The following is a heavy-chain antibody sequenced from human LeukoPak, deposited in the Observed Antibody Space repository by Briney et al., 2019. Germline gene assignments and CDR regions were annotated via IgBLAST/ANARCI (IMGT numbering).Heavy chain of an antibody. CDR2: VYYSGST. Sequence: SEPLSLTCTVSGGSISSSSYYCGWIRQPPGKGLEWIGRVYYSGSTYYNPSLKSRVTLPVDTSKNQFSLKLSAVTAADTAVYYCARQYCSSTSCYPYPYYYYYYMDVWGKGTTVTVSS. D-gene: IGHD2-2*01. J-gene: IGHJ6*03. V-gene: IGHV4-39*07. CDR3: ARQYCSSTSCYPYPYYYYYYMDV. CDR1: GGSISSSSYY.